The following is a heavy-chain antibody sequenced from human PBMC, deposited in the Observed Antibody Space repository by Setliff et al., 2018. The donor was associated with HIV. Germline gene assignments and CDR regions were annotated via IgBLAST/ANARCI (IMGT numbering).Heavy chain of an antibody. CDR1: GGSFSGYY. CDR3: ATRGWNGYMVFDY. J-gene: IGHJ4*02. D-gene: IGHD5-12*01. CDR2: VNHRGIT. Sequence: PSETLSLTCAVYGGSFSGYYWSWIRQPPGKGLEWIGEVNHRGITNYNPSLKSRVTISVDTSKRQFSLNLTSATAADTAVYYCATRGWNGYMVFDYWGQGTLVTVSS. V-gene: IGHV4-34*01.